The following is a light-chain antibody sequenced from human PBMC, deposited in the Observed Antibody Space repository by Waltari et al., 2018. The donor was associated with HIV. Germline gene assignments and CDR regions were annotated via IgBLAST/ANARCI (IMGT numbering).Light chain of an antibody. CDR2: RNN. Sequence: QSVLTQPPSASGTPGQRVTISCSGSSSNIGSNYIYWYQQLPGTAPKLLIYRNNQRPSGVPDRFSGSKSGTSASLAISGLQAEDEADYYCSSYTSSSTLYVFGTGTKVTVL. CDR3: SSYTSSSTLYV. J-gene: IGLJ1*01. V-gene: IGLV1-47*01. CDR1: SSNIGSNY.